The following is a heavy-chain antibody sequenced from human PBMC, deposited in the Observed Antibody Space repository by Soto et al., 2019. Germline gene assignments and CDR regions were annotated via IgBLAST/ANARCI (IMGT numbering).Heavy chain of an antibody. Sequence: GSLRLSCAASGFTFSSYGMHWVRQAPGKGLEGVAVIWYDGSNKYYADSVKGRFTISRDNSKNTLYLQMNSLRAEDTAVYYCARDPVPWLQLVAFDIWGQGTMVTVSS. CDR2: IWYDGSNK. CDR3: ARDPVPWLQLVAFDI. D-gene: IGHD5-12*01. J-gene: IGHJ3*02. V-gene: IGHV3-33*01. CDR1: GFTFSSYG.